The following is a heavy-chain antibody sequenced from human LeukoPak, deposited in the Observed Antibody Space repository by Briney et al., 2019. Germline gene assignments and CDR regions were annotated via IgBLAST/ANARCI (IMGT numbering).Heavy chain of an antibody. J-gene: IGHJ4*02. CDR2: IDHSGST. CDR3: ARLRLYNSVSDY. Sequence: SETLSLTCGVYGGSFSGYYWSWIRQPPGKGLEWIGEIDHSGSTNYNPSLKSRVTISVDTSKNQFSLKLSSVTAADTAVYYCARLRLYNSVSDYWGQGTLVTVSS. D-gene: IGHD6-19*01. V-gene: IGHV4-34*01. CDR1: GGSFSGYY.